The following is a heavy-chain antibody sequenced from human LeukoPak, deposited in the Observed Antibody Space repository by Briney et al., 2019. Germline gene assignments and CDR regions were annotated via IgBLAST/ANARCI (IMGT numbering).Heavy chain of an antibody. CDR3: ARLRGDSRGAFDI. J-gene: IGHJ3*02. V-gene: IGHV1-69*13. CDR1: GGTFSSYA. Sequence: ASVKVSCKASGGTFSSYAISWGREAPGQGLEWMGGIIPIFGTANYAQKFQGRVTITADESTSTAYMELSSLRSEDTAVYYCARLRGDSRGAFDIWGQGTMVTVSS. CDR2: IIPIFGTA. D-gene: IGHD3-22*01.